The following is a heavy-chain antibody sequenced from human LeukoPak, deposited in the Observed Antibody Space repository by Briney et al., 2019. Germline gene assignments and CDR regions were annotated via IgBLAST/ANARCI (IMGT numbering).Heavy chain of an antibody. Sequence: SSETLSLTCAVYGGSISSYYWSWIRQFPGKGLEWIGYIYYSGSTNYNPSLKSRVTISVDTSSNQFSLRLTSVTAADTAMYFCAREEMPGKFDYWGQGTLVTVSS. V-gene: IGHV4-59*12. CDR2: IYYSGST. D-gene: IGHD1-26*01. CDR1: GGSISSYY. J-gene: IGHJ4*02. CDR3: AREEMPGKFDY.